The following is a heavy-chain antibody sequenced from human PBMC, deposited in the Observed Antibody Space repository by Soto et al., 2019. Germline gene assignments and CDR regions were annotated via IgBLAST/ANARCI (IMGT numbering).Heavy chain of an antibody. Sequence: PGEALKISWKGSGYSFTNYWIGWVRQRPGKGLEWMGIIYPGDSDTRYSPSFQGQVTISADTSKNQFSLQLNSVTPEDTAVYYCAGAVATAMVTSPAWFDPWGQGTLVTVSS. CDR3: AGAVATAMVTSPAWFDP. CDR1: GYSFTNYW. D-gene: IGHD5-18*01. V-gene: IGHV5-51*01. CDR2: IYPGDSDT. J-gene: IGHJ5*02.